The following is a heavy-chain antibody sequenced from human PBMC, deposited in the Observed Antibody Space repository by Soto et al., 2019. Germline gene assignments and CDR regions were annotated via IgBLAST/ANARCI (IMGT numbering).Heavy chain of an antibody. CDR3: ASGYFQSSEVSYDKEFDY. J-gene: IGHJ4*02. Sequence: QVQLVQSGAELKKPGASVRVSCKTSGYTFTTYDINWVRQATGQGLEWMGWMNPNSGNTGYAQNFQGRVTMTRDNPVGTAYMALSSLTSEDTAVDFCASGYFQSSEVSYDKEFDYGGQGTRVTVSS. V-gene: IGHV1-8*01. D-gene: IGHD3-9*01. CDR1: GYTFTTYD. CDR2: MNPNSGNT.